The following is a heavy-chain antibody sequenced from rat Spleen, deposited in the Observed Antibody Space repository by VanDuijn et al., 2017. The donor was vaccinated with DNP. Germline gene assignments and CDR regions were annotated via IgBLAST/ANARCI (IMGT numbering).Heavy chain of an antibody. CDR2: IFYDPSRT. CDR3: AIANGNS. CDR1: EFTFSDYN. V-gene: IGHV5S10*01. Sequence: EVQLVESGGGLVQPGRSLKLSCAASEFTFSDYNMAWVRQAPKKGLEWVTTIFYDPSRTYYRDSVRGRFTVSRDNAKSTLYLQMNSLRSEDTATYYCAIANGNSWGQGVMVTVSS. J-gene: IGHJ2*01. D-gene: IGHD4-1*01.